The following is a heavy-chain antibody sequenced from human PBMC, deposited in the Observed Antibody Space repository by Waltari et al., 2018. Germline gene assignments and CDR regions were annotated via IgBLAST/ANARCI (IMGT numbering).Heavy chain of an antibody. CDR2: INYDGSST. CDR3: IRENIAAAGLES. D-gene: IGHD6-13*01. V-gene: IGHV3-74*01. Sequence: EVQLVESGGGLVQPGGSLRLSCVASGFIFSSYWMDWVRQAPGKGLVWVSRINYDGSSTTYADSVKGRFTISRDNAKNTLYLHMSSLRAEDTAVYYCIRENIAAAGLESWGQETLVTVSS. J-gene: IGHJ4*02. CDR1: GFIFSSYW.